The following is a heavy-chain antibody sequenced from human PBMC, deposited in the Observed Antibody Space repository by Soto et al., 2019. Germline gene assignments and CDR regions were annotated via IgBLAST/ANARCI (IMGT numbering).Heavy chain of an antibody. D-gene: IGHD3-22*01. J-gene: IGHJ3*02. V-gene: IGHV3-23*01. Sequence: LRLSCAASGFTFSSYAMSWVRQAPGKGLEWVSAISGSGGSTYYADSVKGRFTVSRDNSKNTLYLQMNSLRAEDTAVYYCAKDPAYCDSSGPEAFDIWGQGTMVTVSS. CDR2: ISGSGGST. CDR3: AKDPAYCDSSGPEAFDI. CDR1: GFTFSSYA.